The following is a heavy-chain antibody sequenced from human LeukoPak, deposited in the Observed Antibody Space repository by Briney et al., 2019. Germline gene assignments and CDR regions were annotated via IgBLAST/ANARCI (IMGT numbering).Heavy chain of an antibody. CDR3: AKVVLLLTASDAFDF. CDR2: ISGNYGST. J-gene: IGHJ3*01. CDR1: GFTFSSNA. V-gene: IGHV3-23*01. Sequence: GGPLRLSCAASGFTFSSNAMSWVRQAPGKGLEWVSTISGNYGSTYYADSVKGRFTISRDNFKNTVFLRMNSLRAEDTAVYYCAKVVLLLTASDAFDFWGQGTKVTVSS. D-gene: IGHD2-21*02.